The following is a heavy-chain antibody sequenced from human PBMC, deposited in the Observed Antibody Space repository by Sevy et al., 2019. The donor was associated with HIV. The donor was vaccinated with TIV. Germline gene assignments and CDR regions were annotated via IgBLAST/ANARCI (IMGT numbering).Heavy chain of an antibody. J-gene: IGHJ4*02. D-gene: IGHD3-16*01. Sequence: GGSLRLSCAASGFTFDDHTMHWVRQPPGKGLEWVSLISWDGGSTYYADSVKGQFTISRDNSKNSLFLQMNSLGAEDTALYYCAKDLASEGGGAYYFDYWGQGTLVTVSS. V-gene: IGHV3-43*01. CDR2: ISWDGGST. CDR3: AKDLASEGGGAYYFDY. CDR1: GFTFDDHT.